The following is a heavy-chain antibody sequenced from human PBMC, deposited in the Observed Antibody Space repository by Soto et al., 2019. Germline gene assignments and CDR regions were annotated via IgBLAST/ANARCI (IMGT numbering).Heavy chain of an antibody. J-gene: IGHJ3*02. CDR3: ARGQDI. CDR2: TYYSGST. V-gene: IGHV4-31*03. Sequence: QVQLQESGPGLVKPSPTLSLTCTVSGGSISSGGYYWRWIRQHPGKGLEWIGYTYYSGSTYYNPSRKRRVTRAGDTAKNQFALKRSSVTAADTAGYYGARGQDIWGQGTMVTVSS. CDR1: GGSISSGGYY.